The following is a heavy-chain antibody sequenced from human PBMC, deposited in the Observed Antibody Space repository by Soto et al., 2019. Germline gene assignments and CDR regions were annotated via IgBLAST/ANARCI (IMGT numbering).Heavy chain of an antibody. CDR2: ISGSGGST. V-gene: IGHV3-23*01. D-gene: IGHD2-2*01. J-gene: IGHJ4*02. CDR1: GFTFSSYA. CDR3: AKLFMSPQLPHFDY. Sequence: PGGSLRLSCAASGFTFSSYAMSWVRQAPGKGLEWVSAISGSGGSTYYADSVKGRFTISRDNSKNTLYLQMNSLRAEDTAVYYCAKLFMSPQLPHFDYWGQGPWSPSPQ.